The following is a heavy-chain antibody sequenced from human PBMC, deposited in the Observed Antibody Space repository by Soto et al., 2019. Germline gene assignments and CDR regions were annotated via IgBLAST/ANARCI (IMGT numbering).Heavy chain of an antibody. CDR3: ARGDWSSGY. D-gene: IGHD1-1*01. CDR2: ISNAASSI. Sequence: PGGSLRLSCAASEFPFNTAGMSWVRQAPGKGLEWASYISNAASSIYYADSVKGRFTVSRDNAKGSLYLQMDSLRAEDTAVYYCARGDWSSGYWGQGTLVTVSS. J-gene: IGHJ4*02. CDR1: EFPFNTAG. V-gene: IGHV3-48*01.